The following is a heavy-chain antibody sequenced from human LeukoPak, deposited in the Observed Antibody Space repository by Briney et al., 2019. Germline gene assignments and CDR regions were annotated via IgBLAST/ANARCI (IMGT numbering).Heavy chain of an antibody. Sequence: PTGGTLRLTCGAAGFSFSSYEMSWVRQAPGKGLEWVAVISYDGSNKYYADSVKGRFTISRDNSKNTLYLQMNSLRAEDTAVYYCARDPAGTTSNYYYYMDVWGKGTTVTVS. D-gene: IGHD1-7*01. CDR2: ISYDGSNK. V-gene: IGHV3-30*01. CDR1: GFSFSSYE. CDR3: ARDPAGTTSNYYYYMDV. J-gene: IGHJ6*03.